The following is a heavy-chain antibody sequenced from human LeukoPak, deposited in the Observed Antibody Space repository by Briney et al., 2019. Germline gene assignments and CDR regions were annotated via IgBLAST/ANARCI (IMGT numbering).Heavy chain of an antibody. CDR2: TSGSGGTS. CDR3: ASGLVAGTALTW. Sequence: RGSLRLSCAASGFTFRNYAMSWVRQAPGKGLEWVSGTSGSGGTSYYADSVKGRFTISRDNSKNTLYLQMNSLRAEDTAVYYCASGLVAGTALTWWGQGTLVTVSS. CDR1: GFTFRNYA. D-gene: IGHD6-19*01. V-gene: IGHV3-23*01. J-gene: IGHJ4*02.